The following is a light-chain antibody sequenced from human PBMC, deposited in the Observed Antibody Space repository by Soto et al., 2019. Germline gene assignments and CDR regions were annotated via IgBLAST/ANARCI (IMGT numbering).Light chain of an antibody. CDR1: QSVDTTF. V-gene: IGKV3-20*01. CDR3: QQYMSSVT. CDR2: GAS. J-gene: IGKJ1*01. Sequence: EIVLTQSPGSLSLSPGQRATLSCRASQSVDTTFFAWYQKKPGQAPRLLIYGASKRATGIPDRFSDSGSGTDFTLIISRPEPEDFAVYYCQQYMSSVTFGQGTKVEIK.